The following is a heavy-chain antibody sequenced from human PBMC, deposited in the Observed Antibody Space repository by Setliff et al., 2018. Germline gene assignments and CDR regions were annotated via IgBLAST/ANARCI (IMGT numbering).Heavy chain of an antibody. CDR1: SGSFSGYY. CDR2: INHSGNT. V-gene: IGHV4-34*01. CDR3: ARDPGIVGASEGAGYFDL. Sequence: SETLSLTCAVYSGSFSGYYWSWIRQPPGKGLEWIGEINHSGNTNYNPSLKSRVTISVDTSKKQFSLNLRSVTAADTAVYYCARDPGIVGASEGAGYFDLWGRGTLVTVSS. J-gene: IGHJ2*01. D-gene: IGHD1-26*01.